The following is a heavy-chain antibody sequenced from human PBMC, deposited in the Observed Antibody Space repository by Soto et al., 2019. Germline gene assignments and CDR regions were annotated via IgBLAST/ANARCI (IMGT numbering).Heavy chain of an antibody. Sequence: ASVKVSCKASGYTFTCTGMTWVRQAPGQRLEWMGWINAASGKTQYSQKFQGRVTIARDTSASIAYMELSSLRSEDTAVYYCARDRYYGSGSYNHMDVWGKGTTVTVSS. J-gene: IGHJ6*03. D-gene: IGHD3-10*01. CDR3: ARDRYYGSGSYNHMDV. V-gene: IGHV1-3*01. CDR1: GYTFTCTG. CDR2: INAASGKT.